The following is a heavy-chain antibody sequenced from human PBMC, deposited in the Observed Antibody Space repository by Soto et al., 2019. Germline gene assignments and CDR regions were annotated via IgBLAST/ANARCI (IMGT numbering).Heavy chain of an antibody. Sequence: QVQLVESGGGVVQPGRSLRLSCAASGFTFSSYAMHWVRQAPGKGLEWVAVISYDGSNKYYADSVKGRFTISRDNSKNTLYLQMNSLRAEDTAVYYCARVTLRARDAFDIWGQGTMVTVSS. V-gene: IGHV3-30-3*01. CDR3: ARVTLRARDAFDI. J-gene: IGHJ3*02. CDR1: GFTFSSYA. CDR2: ISYDGSNK.